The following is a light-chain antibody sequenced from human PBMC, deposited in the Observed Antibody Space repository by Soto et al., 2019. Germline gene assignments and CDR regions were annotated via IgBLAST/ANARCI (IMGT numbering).Light chain of an antibody. J-gene: IGLJ3*02. CDR2: GNN. Sequence: QSVLTQPPSVSGAPGQRVTISCTGSSSNIGAGFDVHWYQQLPGTAPKLLIFGNNNRPSGVPDRFSGSKSRTSASLAISGLRSEDEADYYCAAWDDSLSGWVFGGGTKLTVL. CDR3: AAWDDSLSGWV. V-gene: IGLV1-40*01. CDR1: SSNIGAGFD.